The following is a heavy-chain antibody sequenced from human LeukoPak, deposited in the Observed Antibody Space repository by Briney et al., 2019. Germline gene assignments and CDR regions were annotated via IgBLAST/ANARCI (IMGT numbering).Heavy chain of an antibody. CDR1: GYTFTSYA. Sequence: GASVTVSCKASGYTFTSYAMHWVRQAPGQRLEWMGWINAGNGNTKYSQKFQGRVTITRDTSASTAYMELSSLRSEDTAVYYCVGHYYDSSEAFDIWGQGTMVTVSS. CDR3: VGHYYDSSEAFDI. CDR2: INAGNGNT. V-gene: IGHV1-3*01. J-gene: IGHJ3*02. D-gene: IGHD3-22*01.